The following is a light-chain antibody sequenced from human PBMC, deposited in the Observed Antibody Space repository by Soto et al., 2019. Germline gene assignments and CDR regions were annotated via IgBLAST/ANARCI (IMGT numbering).Light chain of an antibody. Sequence: DIQMTQSPSSLSASVGDRVTITCRASHSISKYVNWYQQKPGKAPKLLIYAASTLQSGVPSRFSGSGSGTDFTLTISSLQPEDFATYYCHQTYNVPTWTFGQGTKVEIK. CDR2: AAS. J-gene: IGKJ1*01. CDR3: HQTYNVPTWT. CDR1: HSISKY. V-gene: IGKV1-39*01.